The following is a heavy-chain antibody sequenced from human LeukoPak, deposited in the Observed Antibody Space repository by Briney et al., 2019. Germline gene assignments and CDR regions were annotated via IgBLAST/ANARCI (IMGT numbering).Heavy chain of an antibody. Sequence: QTGGSLRLSCAASGFTFSSYGMHWVRQAPGKGLEWVAVISYDGSNKYYADSVKGRFTISRDNSKNTLYLQMNSLRAEDTAVYYCARDDSSGYFPTPYYFDYWGQGTLVTVSS. CDR2: ISYDGSNK. CDR3: ARDDSSGYFPTPYYFDY. J-gene: IGHJ4*02. D-gene: IGHD3-22*01. CDR1: GFTFSSYG. V-gene: IGHV3-30*03.